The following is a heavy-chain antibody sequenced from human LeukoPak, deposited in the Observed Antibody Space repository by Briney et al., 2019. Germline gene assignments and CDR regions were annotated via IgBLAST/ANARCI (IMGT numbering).Heavy chain of an antibody. J-gene: IGHJ3*02. Sequence: VASVKVSCKASGYTFTSYGISWVRQAPGQGLEWMGWISAYNGNTNYAQKLQGRVTMTTDTSTSTAYMDLRSLRSDDTAVYYCARGATPFEITMIRGVTDAFDIWGQGTMVTVSS. CDR2: ISAYNGNT. V-gene: IGHV1-18*01. CDR3: ARGATPFEITMIRGVTDAFDI. D-gene: IGHD3-10*01. CDR1: GYTFTSYG.